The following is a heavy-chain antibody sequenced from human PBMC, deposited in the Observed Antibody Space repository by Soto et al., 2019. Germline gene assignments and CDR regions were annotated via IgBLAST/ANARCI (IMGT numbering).Heavy chain of an antibody. Sequence: QLVESGGGLVQTGGSLRLSCEASGFTFSGYWMSWVRQAPGKGLEWVADIKHDGSVQYYVDSVKGRFTISRDNAKKILYLQMNGLRAEDTALYYCARAPYSNGWYRFDLWGQGTLVTVSS. D-gene: IGHD6-19*01. V-gene: IGHV3-7*03. CDR2: IKHDGSVQ. CDR3: ARAPYSNGWYRFDL. J-gene: IGHJ4*02. CDR1: GFTFSGYW.